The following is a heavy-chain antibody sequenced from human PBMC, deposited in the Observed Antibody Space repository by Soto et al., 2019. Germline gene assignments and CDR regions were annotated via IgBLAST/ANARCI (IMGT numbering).Heavy chain of an antibody. V-gene: IGHV3-73*01. CDR2: IRSKANSYAT. J-gene: IGHJ4*02. Sequence: GSLRLSCAASGFTFSGSAMHWVRQASGKGLEWVGRIRSKANSYATAYAASVKGRFTISRDDSKNTAYLQMNSLKTENTAVYYCTSINGVIGQPLFDYWGQGTLVTVSS. D-gene: IGHD2-8*01. CDR3: TSINGVIGQPLFDY. CDR1: GFTFSGSA.